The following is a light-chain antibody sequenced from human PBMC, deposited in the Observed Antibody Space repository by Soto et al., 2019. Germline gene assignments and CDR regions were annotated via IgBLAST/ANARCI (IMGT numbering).Light chain of an antibody. CDR3: QQYNNWPPYT. J-gene: IGKJ2*01. CDR2: GAS. V-gene: IGKV3-15*01. CDR1: QRVSSN. Sequence: EIVMTQSPATVSVSPGERATLSCRASQRVSSNLAWYQQKPGQAPRLLIYGASTRATGIPARFSGSGSETEFTLTISSLQSEDFAVYYCQQYNNWPPYTFGQGTKVDI.